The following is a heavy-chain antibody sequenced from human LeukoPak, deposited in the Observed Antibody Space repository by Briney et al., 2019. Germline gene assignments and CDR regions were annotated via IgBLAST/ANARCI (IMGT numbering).Heavy chain of an antibody. CDR3: ARGIDYPTDNYYFDY. D-gene: IGHD4-11*01. V-gene: IGHV3-7*01. CDR1: GFTFSNYY. CDR2: IKEDGSEK. Sequence: GGSLRLSCAASGFTFSNYYMSWVRQAPGKGLEWVANIKEDGSEKYYVDSVKGRFTISRDNAKNSLYLQMNSLRAEDTAVYYCARGIDYPTDNYYFDYWGQGTLVTVSS. J-gene: IGHJ4*02.